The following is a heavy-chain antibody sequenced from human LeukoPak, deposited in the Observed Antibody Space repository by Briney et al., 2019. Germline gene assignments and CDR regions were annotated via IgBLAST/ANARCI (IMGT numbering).Heavy chain of an antibody. CDR1: GGSISSSSYY. Sequence: PSETLSLTCTVSGGSISSSSYYWGWIRQPPGKGLEWIGSIYYSGSTYYNPSLKSRVTISVDTSKNQFSLRLSSVTAADTAVHYCARVIAVAGLGYFQHWGQGTLVTVSS. V-gene: IGHV4-39*07. D-gene: IGHD6-19*01. CDR2: IYYSGST. J-gene: IGHJ1*01. CDR3: ARVIAVAGLGYFQH.